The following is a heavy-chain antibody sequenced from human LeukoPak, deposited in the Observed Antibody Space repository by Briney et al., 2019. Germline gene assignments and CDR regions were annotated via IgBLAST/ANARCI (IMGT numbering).Heavy chain of an antibody. D-gene: IGHD1-26*01. CDR3: ARGGSDPVSGRYYGGGAFDI. CDR2: ISSSSRYI. J-gene: IGHJ3*02. Sequence: GGPLRLSCAASGFTFSSFTMNWVRQAPGKGLEWVSSISSSSRYIYYGGSVMGRFTISRDNAKNSLYLQMNSLRAEDTAVYYCARGGSDPVSGRYYGGGAFDIWGQGTMVTVSS. V-gene: IGHV3-21*01. CDR1: GFTFSSFT.